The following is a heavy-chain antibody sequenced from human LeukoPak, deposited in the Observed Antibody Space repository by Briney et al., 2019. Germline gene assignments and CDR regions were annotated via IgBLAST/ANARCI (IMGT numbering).Heavy chain of an antibody. V-gene: IGHV3-30*02. CDR2: IQYDGNNK. D-gene: IGHD6-19*01. J-gene: IGHJ4*02. CDR1: DFSFIMYG. CDR3: PKDRARYGRGWPGLDY. Sequence: PGGSLRLSCVASDFSFIMYGMHWVRQAPGKGLEWIAFIQYDGNNKYYADSVKGRFTISRDKSKNTPFLQMNSLGTDDSAVYYCPKDRARYGRGWPGLDYWGQGTLVSVSS.